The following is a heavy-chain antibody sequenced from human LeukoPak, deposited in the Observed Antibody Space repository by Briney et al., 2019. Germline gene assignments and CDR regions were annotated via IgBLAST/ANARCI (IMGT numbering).Heavy chain of an antibody. CDR3: ARDRRVDYYDSSGYYNPRAVDY. Sequence: GGSLRLSCAASGFTFSSYSMNWVRQAPGKGLEWVSSINSSSSYIYYADSVKGRFTISRDNAKNSLYLQMNSLRAEDTAVYYCARDRRVDYYDSSGYYNPRAVDYWGQGTLVTVSS. CDR2: INSSSSYI. J-gene: IGHJ4*02. V-gene: IGHV3-21*01. D-gene: IGHD3-22*01. CDR1: GFTFSSYS.